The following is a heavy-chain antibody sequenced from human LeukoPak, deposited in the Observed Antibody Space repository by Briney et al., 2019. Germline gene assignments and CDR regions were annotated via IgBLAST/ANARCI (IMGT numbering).Heavy chain of an antibody. D-gene: IGHD3-10*01. CDR2: ISTGGSTI. CDR3: ARDPLNYYGSGGAVDY. J-gene: IGHJ4*02. V-gene: IGHV3-11*04. Sequence: GGSLRLSCAASGFTFSDSYMSWIRQAPGKGLEWVSYISTGGSTIYYADSVKGRFTISRDNAKNSLYLQMNSLRAEDTAVYYCARDPLNYYGSGGAVDYWGQGTLVTVSS. CDR1: GFTFSDSY.